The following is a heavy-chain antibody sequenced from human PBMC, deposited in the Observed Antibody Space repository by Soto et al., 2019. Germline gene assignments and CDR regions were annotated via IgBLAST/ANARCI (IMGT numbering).Heavy chain of an antibody. CDR2: IKQDGSEK. J-gene: IGHJ4*02. CDR3: ARGHVDRGLRWLQNCGFDY. V-gene: IGHV3-7*01. D-gene: IGHD5-12*01. CDR1: GFTFSSYW. Sequence: GSLRLSCAASGFTFSSYWMSWVRQAPGKGLEWVANIKQDGSEKYYVDSVKGRFTISRDNAKNSLYLQMNSLRAEDTAVYYCARGHVDRGLRWLQNCGFDYWGQGTLVTVSS.